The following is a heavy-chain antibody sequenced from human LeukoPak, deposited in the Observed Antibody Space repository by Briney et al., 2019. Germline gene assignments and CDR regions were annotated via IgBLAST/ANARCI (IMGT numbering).Heavy chain of an antibody. CDR2: ISYDGSNK. CDR1: GFTFSSYA. D-gene: IGHD3-10*01. Sequence: PGGSLRLSCAASGFTFSSYAMHWVRQAPGKGLEWVAVISYDGSNKYYADSVKGRFTISRDNSKNTLYLQMNSLRAEDTAVYYCARTAGSYDLWFGESPGYFDYWGQGTLVTVSS. J-gene: IGHJ4*02. V-gene: IGHV3-30-3*01. CDR3: ARTAGSYDLWFGESPGYFDY.